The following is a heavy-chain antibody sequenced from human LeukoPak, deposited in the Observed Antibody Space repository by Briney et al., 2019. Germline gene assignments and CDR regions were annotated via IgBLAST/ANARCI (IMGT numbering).Heavy chain of an antibody. J-gene: IGHJ4*02. Sequence: GASVKVSCKASGYTFTGYYMNWERQAHGQGLERMGWINPNSGGTNYAQKFPGRVTMTRDTSISTAYMDLSRLRSDETAVYYCARIRITMVRGVTPLFYYGGQGTLVTVSS. CDR1: GYTFTGYY. CDR2: INPNSGGT. CDR3: ARIRITMVRGVTPLFYY. D-gene: IGHD3-10*01. V-gene: IGHV1-2*02.